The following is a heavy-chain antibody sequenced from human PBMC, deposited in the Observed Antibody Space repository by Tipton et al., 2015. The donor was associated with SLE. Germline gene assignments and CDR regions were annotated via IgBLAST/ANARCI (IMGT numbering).Heavy chain of an antibody. CDR3: AREASIAARRRHYCMDV. V-gene: IGHV3-21*03. CDR2: ISSSSSYI. D-gene: IGHD6-6*01. Sequence: SLRLSCAASGFIFSSYSMNWVRQAPGKGLEWASSISSSSSYIYYADSVKGRFTISRDNAKNSLYLQMNSLRAEDTAVYYCAREASIAARRRHYCMDVWGQGTTVTVSS. J-gene: IGHJ6*02. CDR1: GFIFSSYS.